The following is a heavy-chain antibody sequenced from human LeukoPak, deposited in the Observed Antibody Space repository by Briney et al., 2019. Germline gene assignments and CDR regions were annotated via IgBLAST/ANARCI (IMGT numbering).Heavy chain of an antibody. V-gene: IGHV3-11*04. CDR3: AREFSEDVLLWFGESHDAFDI. J-gene: IGHJ3*02. D-gene: IGHD3-10*01. Sequence: GGSLRLSCAASGFTFSDYYMSWIRQAPGKGLEWVSYISNNGNTKYYADSVKGRFTISRDNAKNSLYLQMNSLRAEDTAVYYCAREFSEDVLLWFGESHDAFDIWGQGTMVTVSS. CDR2: ISNNGNTK. CDR1: GFTFSDYY.